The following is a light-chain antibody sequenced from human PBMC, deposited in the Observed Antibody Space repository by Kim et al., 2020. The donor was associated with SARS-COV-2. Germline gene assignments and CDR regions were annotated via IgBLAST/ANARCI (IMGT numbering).Light chain of an antibody. V-gene: IGLV2-11*01. CDR2: DVS. J-gene: IGLJ3*02. CDR3: CSYAGSYTWV. Sequence: GQSVTISCTGTSSDVGGYNYVSCYQQRPGKAPKLMIYDVSKRPSGVPDRFSGSKSGNTASLTISGLQAEDEADYYCCSYAGSYTWVFGGGTQLTVL. CDR1: SSDVGGYNY.